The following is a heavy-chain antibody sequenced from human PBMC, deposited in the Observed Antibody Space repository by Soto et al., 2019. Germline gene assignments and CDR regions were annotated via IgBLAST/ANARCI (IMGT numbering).Heavy chain of an antibody. CDR1: GYTFTSYG. CDR2: ISAYNGNT. CDR3: ARAKDRPPYYCYYGMDV. V-gene: IGHV1-18*01. Sequence: QVQLVQSGAEVKKPGASVKVSCKASGYTFTSYGISWVRQAPGQGLEWMGWISAYNGNTNYAQKLKGRVTMTTDTSTSTAYMELRSLRSDDTAVYYCARAKDRPPYYCYYGMDVWGQGTSVTVSS. J-gene: IGHJ6*02.